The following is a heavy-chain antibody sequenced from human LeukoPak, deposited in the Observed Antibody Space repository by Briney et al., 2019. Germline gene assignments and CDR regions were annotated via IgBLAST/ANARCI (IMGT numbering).Heavy chain of an antibody. V-gene: IGHV4-38-2*01. Sequence: SETLSLTCAVSGYSISSGYYWGWIRQPPGQGLEWIGSIYHSGSTYYNPSLKSRVTISVDTSKNQFSLKLSSVTAADTAVYYCARSQPHDFDYWGQGTLVTVSS. J-gene: IGHJ4*02. CDR3: ARSQPHDFDY. D-gene: IGHD2-2*01. CDR1: GYSISSGYY. CDR2: IYHSGST.